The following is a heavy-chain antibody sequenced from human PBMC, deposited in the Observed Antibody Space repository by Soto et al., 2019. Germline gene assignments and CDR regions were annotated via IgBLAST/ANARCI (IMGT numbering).Heavy chain of an antibody. CDR3: ARHLYDYVWGSYRH. Sequence: SVKVSCKSSGYIFKNYAVTWLRQAPGQGLEWMGGIIPVFGTPDYSQKLRGRVTITADESTSTVYMELRSLTSEDTAVYNCARHLYDYVWGSYRHWGQGTLVTVSS. CDR2: IIPVFGTP. CDR1: GYIFKNYA. J-gene: IGHJ4*02. D-gene: IGHD3-16*02. V-gene: IGHV1-69*13.